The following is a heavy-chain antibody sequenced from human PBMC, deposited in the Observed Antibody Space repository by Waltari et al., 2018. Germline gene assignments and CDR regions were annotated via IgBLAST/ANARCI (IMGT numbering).Heavy chain of an antibody. D-gene: IGHD4-17*01. V-gene: IGHV3-21*01. Sequence: EVQLVESGGGLVKHGGSLRLSCAGSGFTFSSYSLTWVGQAPGKGWGWVSCIRTITKYIRYADAVKGRFTISRDNAKNSLYLQMNNLRAEDTAVYYCAPTAVTYDYWGQGILVTVSS. CDR1: GFTFSSYS. CDR3: APTAVTYDY. CDR2: IRTITKYI. J-gene: IGHJ4*02.